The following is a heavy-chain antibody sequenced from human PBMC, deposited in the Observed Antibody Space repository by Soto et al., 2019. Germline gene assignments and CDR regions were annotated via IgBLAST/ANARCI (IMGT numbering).Heavy chain of an antibody. J-gene: IGHJ6*02. CDR3: ARGRVGEVVVLAQTVTYYGMDV. Sequence: QVQLVQSGAEVKKPGSSAKVSCKASGGTFSSYAISWVRQATGQGVEWMGGLIPIFGTANYAQKFQGRVTITADESTSTGYMELSSLRSEDTAVYYCARGRVGEVVVLAQTVTYYGMDVWGQGTTVTVSS. CDR2: LIPIFGTA. V-gene: IGHV1-69*01. CDR1: GGTFSSYA. D-gene: IGHD2-15*01.